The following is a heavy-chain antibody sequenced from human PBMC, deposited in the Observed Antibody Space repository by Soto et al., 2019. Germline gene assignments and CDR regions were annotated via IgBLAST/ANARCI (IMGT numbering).Heavy chain of an antibody. V-gene: IGHV3-23*01. CDR1: GFTFHSHA. D-gene: IGHD3-22*01. CDR2: ITGNGLNS. CDR3: ARGVNDYDSSGYYGGSLFDY. Sequence: PGGSLRLSCAASGFTFHSHAMSWVRLAPGKGLEWISSITGNGLNSYYANSVKGRFTISRDNSKNTVYLQMNGLGAEDTAVYYCARGVNDYDSSGYYGGSLFDYWGQGTLATVSS. J-gene: IGHJ4*02.